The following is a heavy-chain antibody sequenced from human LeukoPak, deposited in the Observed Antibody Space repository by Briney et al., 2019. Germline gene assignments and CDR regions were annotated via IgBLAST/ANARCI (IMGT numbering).Heavy chain of an antibody. J-gene: IGHJ3*02. CDR2: IYPGDSDT. CDR3: ARRRHCGGDCYDRAFDI. Sequence: GESLKISCKGSGYSFTSYWIGWVRQMPGKGLEWMGIIYPGDSDTRYSPSFQGQVTISADKSISTAYLQWSSLKASDTAMYYCARRRHCGGDCYDRAFDIWGQGTMVTVSS. V-gene: IGHV5-51*01. CDR1: GYSFTSYW. D-gene: IGHD2-21*02.